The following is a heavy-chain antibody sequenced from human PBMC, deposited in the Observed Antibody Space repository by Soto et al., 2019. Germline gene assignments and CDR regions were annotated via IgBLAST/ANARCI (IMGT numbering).Heavy chain of an antibody. J-gene: IGHJ6*02. Sequence: GGSLRLSCAASGFTFSSYAMHWVRQAPGKGLEWVAVISYDGSNKYYADSVKGRFTISRDNSKNTLYLQMNSLRAEDTAVYYCARDTGVYAMEVWGQGTTVTVSS. D-gene: IGHD1-1*01. CDR1: GFTFSSYA. CDR2: ISYDGSNK. CDR3: ARDTGVYAMEV. V-gene: IGHV3-30-3*01.